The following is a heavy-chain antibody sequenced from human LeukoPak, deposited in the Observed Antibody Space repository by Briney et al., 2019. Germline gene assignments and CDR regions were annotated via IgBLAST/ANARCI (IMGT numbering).Heavy chain of an antibody. Sequence: GGSLRLSCAASGFMFDDYGMSWVRQAREKGLEWVSGINWNGGRTGYADSVKGRFTISRDQSKNTLYLQMNSLRAEDTALYYCATEGGNYLTKLEYWGQGTPVTVSS. CDR1: GFMFDDYG. V-gene: IGHV3-20*04. CDR2: INWNGGRT. D-gene: IGHD1-26*01. CDR3: ATEGGNYLTKLEY. J-gene: IGHJ4*02.